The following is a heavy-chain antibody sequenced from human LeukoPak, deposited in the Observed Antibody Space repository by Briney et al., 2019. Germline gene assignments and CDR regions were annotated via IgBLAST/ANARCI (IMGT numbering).Heavy chain of an antibody. J-gene: IGHJ4*02. Sequence: PGGSLRLSCAASGFTFSSYWMSWVRQAPGKGLEWVANIKQDGSEKYYVDSVKGRFTISRDNAKNSLYLQMNSLRAEDTALYYCATLNGYHDYGDRYYFDYWGQGTLVTVSS. CDR3: ATLNGYHDYGDRYYFDY. CDR1: GFTFSSYW. D-gene: IGHD4-17*01. V-gene: IGHV3-7*05. CDR2: IKQDGSEK.